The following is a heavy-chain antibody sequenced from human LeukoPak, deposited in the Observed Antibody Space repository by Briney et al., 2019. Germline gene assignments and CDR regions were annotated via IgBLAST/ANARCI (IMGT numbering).Heavy chain of an antibody. V-gene: IGHV3-23*01. CDR2: ISASGGST. CDR1: GFTFSSYA. CDR3: AKSFHLLYHFDY. J-gene: IGHJ4*02. Sequence: SGGSLRLSCAASGFTFSSYAMSWVRQAPGKGLEWVSAISASGGSTYYADSVKGRFTISRDNSKNTVYLQMNTLRAEDTAVYYCAKSFHLLYHFDYWGQGTLVTVSS. D-gene: IGHD2-2*02.